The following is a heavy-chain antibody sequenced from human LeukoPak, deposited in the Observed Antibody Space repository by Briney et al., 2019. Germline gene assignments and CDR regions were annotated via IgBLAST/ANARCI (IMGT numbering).Heavy chain of an antibody. D-gene: IGHD1-1*01. Sequence: SETLSLTCTVSGGSISSYYWSWIRQPPGKGLEWIGYIYYSGSTNYNPSLKSRVTISVDTSKNQFSLKLSSVTAADTAVYYCARARGGWNLRADAFDIWGQGTMVTVSS. CDR2: IYYSGST. CDR3: ARARGGWNLRADAFDI. J-gene: IGHJ3*02. CDR1: GGSISSYY. V-gene: IGHV4-59*01.